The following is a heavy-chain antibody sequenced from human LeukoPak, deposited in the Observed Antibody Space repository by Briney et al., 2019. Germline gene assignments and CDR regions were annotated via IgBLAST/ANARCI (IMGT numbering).Heavy chain of an antibody. J-gene: IGHJ4*02. Sequence: PGGSLRLSCAASGFTFDDYAMHWVRQAPGKGLEWVSGISWNSGSIGYADSVKGRFTISRDNAKNSLYLQMNSLRVEDTAVYYCARERFHGSGAPKFDYWGQGTLVTVSS. D-gene: IGHD3-10*01. CDR1: GFTFDDYA. CDR3: ARERFHGSGAPKFDY. V-gene: IGHV3-9*01. CDR2: ISWNSGSI.